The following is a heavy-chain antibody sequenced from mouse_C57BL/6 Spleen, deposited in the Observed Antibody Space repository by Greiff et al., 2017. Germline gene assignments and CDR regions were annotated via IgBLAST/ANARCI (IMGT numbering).Heavy chain of an antibody. Sequence: QVHVKQPGAELVRPGSSVKLSCKASGYTFTSYWMHWVKQRPIQGLEWIGNIDPSDSETHYNQKFKDKATLTVDKSSSTAYMQLSSLTSEDSAVYYCAREGDGYYFDYWGQGTTLTVSS. CDR1: GYTFTSYW. J-gene: IGHJ2*01. CDR3: AREGDGYYFDY. CDR2: IDPSDSET. V-gene: IGHV1-52*01. D-gene: IGHD3-3*01.